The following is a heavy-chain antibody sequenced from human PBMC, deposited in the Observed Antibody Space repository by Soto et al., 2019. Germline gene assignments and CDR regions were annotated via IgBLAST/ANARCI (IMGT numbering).Heavy chain of an antibody. CDR2: INSDGSST. D-gene: IGHD6-19*01. CDR3: ARVGGIVPTTRPVAGTCYFDY. CDR1: GFTFSSYW. J-gene: IGHJ4*02. Sequence: EVQLVESGGGLVQPGGSLRLSCAASGFTFSSYWMHWVRQAPGKGLVWVSRINSDGSSTSYADSVKGRFTISRDNAKNTLYLQMNSLRAEDTAVYYCARVGGIVPTTRPVAGTCYFDYWGQGTLVTVSS. V-gene: IGHV3-74*01.